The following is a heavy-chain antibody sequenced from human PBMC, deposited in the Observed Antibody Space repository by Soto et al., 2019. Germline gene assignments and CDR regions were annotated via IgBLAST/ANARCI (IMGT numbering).Heavy chain of an antibody. CDR3: ARDLGSDLSAPGAVFGY. J-gene: IGHJ4*01. CDR1: DYFFTSYG. V-gene: IGHV1-18*04. CDR2: ISPYNGNT. D-gene: IGHD1-26*01. Sequence: GDSVNVSCKAADYFFTSYGISWVRQAPGQGLELMGWISPYNGNTKYAQNFQGRVTMTTXXXXXXTXIXVXXLRSDDPAVYYCARDLGSDLSAPGAVFGYWG.